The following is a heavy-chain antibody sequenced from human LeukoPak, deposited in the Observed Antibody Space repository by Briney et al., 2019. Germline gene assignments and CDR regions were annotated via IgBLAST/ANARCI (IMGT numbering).Heavy chain of an antibody. CDR3: VRVGAGSDYYDSSGYSDDAFDI. Sequence: GGSLRLSCAASGFTFSSYSMNWVRQAPGKGLEWVSSISSSSSYIYYADSVKGRFTISRDNAKNSLYLQMNSLRAEDTAVYYCVRVGAGSDYYDSSGYSDDAFDIWGQGTMVTVSS. D-gene: IGHD3-22*01. J-gene: IGHJ3*02. V-gene: IGHV3-21*01. CDR2: ISSSSSYI. CDR1: GFTFSSYS.